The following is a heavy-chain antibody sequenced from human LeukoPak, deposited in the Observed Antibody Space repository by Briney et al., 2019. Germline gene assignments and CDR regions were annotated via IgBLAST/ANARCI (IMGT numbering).Heavy chain of an antibody. D-gene: IGHD3-10*01. CDR2: IYTSGST. CDR3: ARGAYGSGSVNWFDP. J-gene: IGHJ5*02. CDR1: GGSISSYY. V-gene: IGHV4-4*07. Sequence: MPSETLSLTCTVSGGSISSYYWSWIRQPAGKGLEWIGRIYTSGSTNYNPSLKSRVTISVDTSKNQFSLRLSSVTAADTAVYYCARGAYGSGSVNWFDPWGQGTLVTVSS.